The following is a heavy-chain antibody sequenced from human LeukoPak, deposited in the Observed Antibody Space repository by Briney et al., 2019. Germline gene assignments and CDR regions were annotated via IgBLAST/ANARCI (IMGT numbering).Heavy chain of an antibody. CDR1: GFTFSNAW. CDR3: TTDQIEEGRDGYNYHYYMDV. D-gene: IGHD5-24*01. V-gene: IGHV3-15*01. CDR2: IKSKTDGGTT. J-gene: IGHJ6*03. Sequence: PGGSLRLSCAASGFTFSNAWMSWVRQAPGKGLEWVGRIKSKTDGGTTDYAAPVKGRFTISRDDSKNTLYLQMNSLKTEDTAVYYCTTDQIEEGRDGYNYHYYMDVWGKGTTVTVSS.